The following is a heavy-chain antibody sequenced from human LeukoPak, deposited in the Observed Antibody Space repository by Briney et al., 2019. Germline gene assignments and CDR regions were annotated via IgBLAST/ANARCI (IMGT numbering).Heavy chain of an antibody. CDR3: TRDEPPRYSSSWYSRGYGMDV. D-gene: IGHD6-13*01. V-gene: IGHV3-49*03. CDR2: IRSKAYGGTT. Sequence: GGSLRLSCAASGFTFSSYAMSWFRQAPGKGLEWVGFIRSKAYGGTTEYAASVKGRFTISRGDSKSIAYLQMNSLKTEDTAVYYCTRDEPPRYSSSWYSRGYGMDVWGQGTTVTVSS. J-gene: IGHJ6*02. CDR1: GFTFSSYA.